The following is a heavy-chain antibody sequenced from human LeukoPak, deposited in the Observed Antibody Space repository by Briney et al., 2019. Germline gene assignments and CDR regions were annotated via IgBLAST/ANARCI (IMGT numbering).Heavy chain of an antibody. V-gene: IGHV4-39*01. CDR2: IYYSGST. CDR3: PRGYSGSSLIYC. CDR1: GDSISSSGKY. J-gene: IGHJ4*02. Sequence: SETLSLTCTVSGDSISSSGKYWGWIRQPPGKGLEWIGNIYYSGSTYYNPSLKSRVTISGDTSKNQFSLKLTSVTAADTAIYYCPRGYSGSSLIYCWGQGTLVTVSS. D-gene: IGHD6-6*01.